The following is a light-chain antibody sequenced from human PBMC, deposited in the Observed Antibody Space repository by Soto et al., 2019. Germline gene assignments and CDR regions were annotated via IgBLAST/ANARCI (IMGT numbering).Light chain of an antibody. CDR2: GAS. V-gene: IGKV3-15*01. CDR1: QSISSN. CDR3: QQSYSTPLT. Sequence: ERVMTQSPATLSVSPGGRATLSCRASQSISSNLAWYQQKPGQAPRLLIYGASTRATGIPARFGGSGSGTEFTLTITSLQSEDFATYYCQQSYSTPLTFGGGTKVEIK. J-gene: IGKJ4*01.